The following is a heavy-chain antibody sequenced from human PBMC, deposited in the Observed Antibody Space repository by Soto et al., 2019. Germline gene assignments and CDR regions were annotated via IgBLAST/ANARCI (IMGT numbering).Heavy chain of an antibody. CDR1: GGTFSSYA. J-gene: IGHJ3*02. Sequence: SLKVSCKASGGTFSSYAISWVRQAPGQGLEWMGGIIPIFGTANYAQKFQGRVTITADKSTSTAYMELSSLRSEDTAVYYCASREGPDCSSTSCYAFDIWGQGTMVTVSS. D-gene: IGHD2-2*01. CDR2: IIPIFGTA. V-gene: IGHV1-69*06. CDR3: ASREGPDCSSTSCYAFDI.